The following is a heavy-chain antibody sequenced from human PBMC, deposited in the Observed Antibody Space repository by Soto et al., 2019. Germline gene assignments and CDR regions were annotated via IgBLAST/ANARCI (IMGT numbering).Heavy chain of an antibody. D-gene: IGHD1-20*01. V-gene: IGHV3-21*01. CDR3: ASRGLSLVYDFDY. CDR2: ISSSSSYI. CDR1: GFTFSSYS. Sequence: GGSLRLSCAAPGFTFSSYSMNWVRQAPGKGLEWVSSISSSSSYIYYADSVKGRFTISRDNAKNSLYLQMNSLRAEDTAVYYCASRGLSLVYDFDYWGQGTLVTVSS. J-gene: IGHJ4*02.